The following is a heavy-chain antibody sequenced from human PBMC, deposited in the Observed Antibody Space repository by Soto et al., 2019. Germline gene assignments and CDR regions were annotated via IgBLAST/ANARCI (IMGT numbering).Heavy chain of an antibody. V-gene: IGHV4-61*01. CDR3: ARGSTEMATTLYYYYYGMDA. CDR1: GGSVSSGSYY. CDR2: IYYSGST. D-gene: IGHD1-1*01. J-gene: IGHJ6*02. Sequence: PSETLSLTCTVSGGSVSSGSYYWSWIRQPPGKGLEWIGYIYYSGSTNYNPSLKSRVTISVDTSKNQFSLKLSSVTAADTAVYYCARGSTEMATTLYYYYYGMDAWGQGTTVTVS.